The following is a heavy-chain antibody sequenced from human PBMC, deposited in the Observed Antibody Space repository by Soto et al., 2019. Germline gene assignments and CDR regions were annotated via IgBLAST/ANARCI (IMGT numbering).Heavy chain of an antibody. CDR2: INPLPTSGST. CDR1: GYIFTNYY. Sequence: QVQLVQSGAEEKKPGASVKVSCKASGYIFTNYYIHWVRQAPGQGLEWMAIINPLPTSGSTNYAQEFEGRPSVTRNTSTSTVHKELSSRRSDDTAIYYCARDLAAAAYWVQRTLITVSS. V-gene: IGHV1-46*01. CDR3: ARDLAAAAY. D-gene: IGHD6-13*01. J-gene: IGHJ4*02.